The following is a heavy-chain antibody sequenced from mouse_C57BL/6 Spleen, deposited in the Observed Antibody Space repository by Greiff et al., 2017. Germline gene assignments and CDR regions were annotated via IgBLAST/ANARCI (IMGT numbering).Heavy chain of an antibody. CDR3: ARDGYDGYYTLTY. D-gene: IGHD2-3*01. V-gene: IGHV5-4*01. CDR1: GFTFSSYA. J-gene: IGHJ3*01. CDR2: ISDGGSYT. Sequence: EVQRVESGGGLVKPGGSLKLSCAASGFTFSSYAMSWVRQTPEKRLEWVASISDGGSYTYYPDNVKGRFTISRDNAKNNLYLQMSHLKSEDTAMYYCARDGYDGYYTLTYWGQGTLVTVSA.